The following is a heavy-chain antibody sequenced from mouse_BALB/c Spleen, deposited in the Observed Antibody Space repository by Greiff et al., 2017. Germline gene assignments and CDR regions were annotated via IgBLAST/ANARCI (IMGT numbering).Heavy chain of an antibody. Sequence: VKLMESGPGLVAPSQSLSITCTVSGFSLTSYGVHWVRQPPGKGLEWLGVIWAGGSTNYNSALMSRLSISKDNSKSQVFLKMNSLQTDDTAMYYCARLYYGTAYWGQGTLVTVSA. CDR2: IWAGGST. CDR3: ARLYYGTAY. V-gene: IGHV2-9*02. D-gene: IGHD1-1*01. J-gene: IGHJ3*01. CDR1: GFSLTSYG.